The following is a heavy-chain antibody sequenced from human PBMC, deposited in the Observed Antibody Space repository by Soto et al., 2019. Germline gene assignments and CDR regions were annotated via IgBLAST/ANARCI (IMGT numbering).Heavy chain of an antibody. CDR2: ISYDGSNK. V-gene: IGHV3-30*18. J-gene: IGHJ6*04. D-gene: IGHD3-10*01. Sequence: QVQLVESGGGVVQPGRSLRLSCAASGFTFSSYGMHWVRQAPGKGLGGVAVISYDGSNKYYADSVKGRFTISRDNSKNTLYLQMNSLRAEDTAVYYCAKETWLRVRGVIVYYYYGMDVWGKGTTVTVSS. CDR3: AKETWLRVRGVIVYYYYGMDV. CDR1: GFTFSSYG.